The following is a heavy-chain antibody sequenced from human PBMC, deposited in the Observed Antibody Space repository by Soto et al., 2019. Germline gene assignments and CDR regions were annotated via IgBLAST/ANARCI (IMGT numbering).Heavy chain of an antibody. CDR3: ARSPDSSGYYPRRYYYGMDV. Sequence: QVQLQESGPGLVKPSGTLSLTCAVSGGSISSSNRWSWVRQPPGKGLEWIGEIYHSGSTNYNPSLKSRVTISVDKSKNQFSLKLSSVTAADTAVYYCARSPDSSGYYPRRYYYGMDVWGQGTTVTVSS. CDR1: GGSISSSNR. D-gene: IGHD3-22*01. V-gene: IGHV4-4*02. CDR2: IYHSGST. J-gene: IGHJ6*02.